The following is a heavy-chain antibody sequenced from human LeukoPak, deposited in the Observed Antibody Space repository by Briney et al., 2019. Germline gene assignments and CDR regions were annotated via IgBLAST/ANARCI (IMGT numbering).Heavy chain of an antibody. D-gene: IGHD3-3*01. CDR3: TRDRDRSVILRFLEWFPDAFDI. Sequence: PGGSLRLSCAASGFTLSSFGMNWVRQAPGKGLEWVSYIGTTTSTIYYADSVKGRFTISRDNAKNSLYLQMNCLKTEDTAVYYCTRDRDRSVILRFLEWFPDAFDIWGQGTMVTVSS. J-gene: IGHJ3*02. CDR1: GFTLSSFG. CDR2: IGTTTSTI. V-gene: IGHV3-48*04.